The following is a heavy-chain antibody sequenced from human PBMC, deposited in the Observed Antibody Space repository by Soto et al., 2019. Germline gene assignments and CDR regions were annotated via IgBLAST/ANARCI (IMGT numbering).Heavy chain of an antibody. CDR2: VNHSGST. D-gene: IGHD5-18*01. CDR1: GGSLSGIY. V-gene: IGHV4-34*01. Sequence: ETLSLTCVVYGGSLSGIYWTWVRQPPGKGLEWIGEVNHSGSTNYSPSLESRITISLDTSNNQFSLKLSSVTAADTAVYYCAKGPGYSFGYSVYYYYYGMDVWGQGTTVTVSS. J-gene: IGHJ6*02. CDR3: AKGPGYSFGYSVYYYYYGMDV.